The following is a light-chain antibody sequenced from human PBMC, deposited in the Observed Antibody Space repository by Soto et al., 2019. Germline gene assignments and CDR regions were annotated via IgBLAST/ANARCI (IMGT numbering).Light chain of an antibody. Sequence: EIVLTQSPGTLSLSPGERATRSCRASQSVSSSYLAWYQQKPGQAPRLLIYGASSRATGIPDRFSGSGSGTDFTLTISRLEPEDFAVYYCQQYGSSPPWTFGQGTKVYIK. CDR2: GAS. J-gene: IGKJ1*01. CDR1: QSVSSSY. CDR3: QQYGSSPPWT. V-gene: IGKV3-20*01.